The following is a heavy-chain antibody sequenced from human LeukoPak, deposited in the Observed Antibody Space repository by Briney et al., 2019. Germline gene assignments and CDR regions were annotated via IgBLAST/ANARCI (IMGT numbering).Heavy chain of an antibody. V-gene: IGHV3-9*01. CDR3: AKGGYYDSSGYLLN. Sequence: GGSLRLSCAASGFTFDDYAMHWVRQAPGKGLEWVSGISWNSGSIGYADSVKGRFTISRDNAKNSLYLQMNSLRAEDTGLYYCAKGGYYDSSGYLLNWGQGTLVTVSS. CDR2: ISWNSGSI. CDR1: GFTFDDYA. D-gene: IGHD3-22*01. J-gene: IGHJ4*02.